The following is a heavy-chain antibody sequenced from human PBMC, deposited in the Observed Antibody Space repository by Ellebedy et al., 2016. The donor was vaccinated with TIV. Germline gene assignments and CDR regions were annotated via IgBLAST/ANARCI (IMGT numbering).Heavy chain of an antibody. V-gene: IGHV1-46*04. CDR3: ARARSSGWVHTPDY. CDR1: GYTFTSYY. J-gene: IGHJ4*02. CDR2: INPSGGST. D-gene: IGHD6-19*01. Sequence: AASVKVSCKASGYTFTSYYMHWVRQAPGQGLEWMGIINPSGGSTTYAQNLQGRVTMTRDTSTSTVYMELSSLRSEDTAVYYCARARSSGWVHTPDYWGQGTLVTVSS.